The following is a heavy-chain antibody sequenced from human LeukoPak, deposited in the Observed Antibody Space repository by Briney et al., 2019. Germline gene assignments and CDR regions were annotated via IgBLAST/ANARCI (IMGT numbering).Heavy chain of an antibody. CDR2: INHSGST. Sequence: SETLSLTCAVYGGSFSDYYWTWIRQSPGKGLEWIGEINHSGSTNYNPSLKSRVTISVDTSKNQFSLKLSSVTAADTAVYYCARGRRRGYSSSWYGGNNWFDPWGQGTLVTVSS. V-gene: IGHV4-34*01. CDR3: ARGRRRGYSSSWYGGNNWFDP. CDR1: GGSFSDYY. J-gene: IGHJ5*02. D-gene: IGHD6-13*01.